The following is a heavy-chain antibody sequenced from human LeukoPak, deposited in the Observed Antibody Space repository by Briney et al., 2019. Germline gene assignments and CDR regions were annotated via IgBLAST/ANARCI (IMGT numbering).Heavy chain of an antibody. Sequence: GGSLRLSCAASGFTVSSNYMNWVRQAPGKGLEWVSSISSSSSYKYYTDSVKGRFTISRDNAKNSLYLQMNSLRAEDTAVYYCARSAAGTYYWGQGTLVTVSS. CDR1: GFTVSSNY. CDR3: ARSAAGTYY. J-gene: IGHJ4*02. D-gene: IGHD1-1*01. CDR2: ISSSSSYK. V-gene: IGHV3-21*01.